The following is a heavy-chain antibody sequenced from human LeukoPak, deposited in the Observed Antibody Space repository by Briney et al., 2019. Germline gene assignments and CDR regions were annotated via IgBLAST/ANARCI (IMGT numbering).Heavy chain of an antibody. D-gene: IGHD3-3*01. CDR2: INHSGST. CDR3: ARGHRRITIFGVGLFDY. CDR1: GGSFSGYY. V-gene: IGHV4-34*01. J-gene: IGHJ4*02. Sequence: PSETLSLTCAVYGGSFSGYYWSWIRQPPGKGLEWIGEINHSGSTNYNPSLKSRVPIPVDTSKNQFSLKLSSVTAADTAVYYCARGHRRITIFGVGLFDYWGQGTLVTVSS.